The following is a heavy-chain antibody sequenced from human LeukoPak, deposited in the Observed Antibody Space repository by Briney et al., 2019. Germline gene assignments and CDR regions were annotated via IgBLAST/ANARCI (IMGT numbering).Heavy chain of an antibody. J-gene: IGHJ6*02. D-gene: IGHD3-9*01. V-gene: IGHV3-53*01. Sequence: GGSLRLSCAASGFTVSSNYMSWVRQAPGKGLEWVSVIYSGGSTYYADSVKGRFTISRDNSKNTLYPQMNSLRAEDTAVYYCAREPSPLRYFDGGMGVWGQGTTVTVSS. CDR3: AREPSPLRYFDGGMGV. CDR2: IYSGGST. CDR1: GFTVSSNY.